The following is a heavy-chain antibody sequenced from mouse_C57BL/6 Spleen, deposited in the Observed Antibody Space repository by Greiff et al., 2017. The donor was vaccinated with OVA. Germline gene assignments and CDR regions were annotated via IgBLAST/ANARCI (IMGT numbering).Heavy chain of an antibody. J-gene: IGHJ1*03. CDR1: GYTFTSYW. CDR2: IDPSDSET. V-gene: IGHV1-52*01. CDR3: ARERGQFDV. Sequence: QVQLKQPGAELVRPGSSVKLSCKASGYTFTSYWMHWVKQRPIQGLDWIGNIDPSDSETHYNQKFKDKATLTVDKSYITAYMQLSSLASEDSAVYYCARERGQFDVWGTGTTVTVSA.